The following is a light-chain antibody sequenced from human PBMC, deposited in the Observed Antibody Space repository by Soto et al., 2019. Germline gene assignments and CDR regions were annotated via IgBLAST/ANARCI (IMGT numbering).Light chain of an antibody. CDR2: GVS. Sequence: EIVLTQSPGTLSLSPGERATLSCRASQSVTNNQFAWFRQKPGQAPRLLIWGVSNRATGIPDRFSGSGSGTDFTLTISRLEPEDFAVYYCQQYGSSPLLTFGGGTKVDIK. V-gene: IGKV3-20*01. J-gene: IGKJ4*01. CDR3: QQYGSSPLLT. CDR1: QSVTNNQ.